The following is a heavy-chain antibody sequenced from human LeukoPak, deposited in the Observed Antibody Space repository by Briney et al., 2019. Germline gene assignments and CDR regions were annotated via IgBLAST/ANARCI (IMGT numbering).Heavy chain of an antibody. D-gene: IGHD3-16*01. CDR3: ARGGGSDAFDI. CDR2: IYYSGST. CDR1: GGSISSYY. J-gene: IGHJ3*02. Sequence: PLETLSLTCTVSGGSISSYYWSWIRQPPGKGLEWIGYIYYSGSTNHNPSLKSRVTISVDTSKNQFSLKLSSVTAADTAVYYCARGGGSDAFDIWGQGTMVTVSS. V-gene: IGHV4-59*01.